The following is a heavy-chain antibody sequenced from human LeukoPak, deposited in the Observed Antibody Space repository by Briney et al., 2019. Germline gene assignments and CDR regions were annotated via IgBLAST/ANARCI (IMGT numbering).Heavy chain of an antibody. Sequence: GGSLRLSCAASGFTFSNYWMSWVRQAPGKGLEWVADIKQDGSEKYYVDSVKGRFTISRDNAKNSLYLQMNSLRAEDTAVYYCAREYGSLTWKYNWFDPWGQGTLVTVSS. D-gene: IGHD1-1*01. V-gene: IGHV3-7*01. J-gene: IGHJ5*02. CDR1: GFTFSNYW. CDR2: IKQDGSEK. CDR3: AREYGSLTWKYNWFDP.